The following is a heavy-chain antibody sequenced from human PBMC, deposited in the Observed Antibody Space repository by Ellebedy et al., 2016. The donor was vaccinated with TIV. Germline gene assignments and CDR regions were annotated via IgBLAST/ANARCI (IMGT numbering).Heavy chain of an antibody. CDR1: GYTFTSCG. J-gene: IGHJ6*02. CDR2: ISGYNGNT. Sequence: ASVKVSCKASGYTFTSCGISWVRQAPEQGLEWVGWISGYNGNTNFAQKFQDRVTMTTDTSTSTADMELRSLRSDDTAVYFCARGRRTILTGYVMDVWGQGTTVTVSS. D-gene: IGHD3-9*01. V-gene: IGHV1-18*01. CDR3: ARGRRTILTGYVMDV.